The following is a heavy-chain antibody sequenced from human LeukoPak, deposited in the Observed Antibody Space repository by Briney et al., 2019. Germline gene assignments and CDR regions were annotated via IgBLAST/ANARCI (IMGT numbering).Heavy chain of an antibody. Sequence: AASVKVSCKASGYTFTSYGISWVRQAPGQGLEWMGWISAYNGNTNYAQKLQGRVTMTTDTSTSTAYMELRSLRSGDTAVYYCARLTMEQQLPYYYYYGMDVWGQGTTVTVSS. D-gene: IGHD6-13*01. J-gene: IGHJ6*02. CDR2: ISAYNGNT. CDR1: GYTFTSYG. CDR3: ARLTMEQQLPYYYYYGMDV. V-gene: IGHV1-18*01.